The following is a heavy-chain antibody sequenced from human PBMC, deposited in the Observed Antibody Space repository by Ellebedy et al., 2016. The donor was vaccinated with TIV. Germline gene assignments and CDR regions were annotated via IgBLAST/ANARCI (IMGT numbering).Heavy chain of an antibody. Sequence: GESLKISCAASGFTFSSYGMHWVRQAPGKGLEWVAYIRDDGRREYYADSVNGRFTISRDNSKSKLYLQMSSLRRDDTAVYYCAKGRSAAVDHWGQGTLVTVSS. CDR1: GFTFSSYG. V-gene: IGHV3-30*02. J-gene: IGHJ4*02. D-gene: IGHD6-13*01. CDR3: AKGRSAAVDH. CDR2: IRDDGRRE.